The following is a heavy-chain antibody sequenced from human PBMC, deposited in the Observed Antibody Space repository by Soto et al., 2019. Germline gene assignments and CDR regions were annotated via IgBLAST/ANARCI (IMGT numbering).Heavy chain of an antibody. V-gene: IGHV3-23*01. D-gene: IGHD2-15*01. J-gene: IGHJ5*02. CDR2: ISGGGDST. CDR1: GFTFSSYA. Sequence: PGGSLRLSCAASGFTFSSYAMSWVRQAPGKGLEWVSAISGGGDSTYYADSVKGRFTISGDNAKNSLYLQMNSLRAEDTAVYYCARWVVAATSAWFDPWGQGTLVTVSS. CDR3: ARWVVAATSAWFDP.